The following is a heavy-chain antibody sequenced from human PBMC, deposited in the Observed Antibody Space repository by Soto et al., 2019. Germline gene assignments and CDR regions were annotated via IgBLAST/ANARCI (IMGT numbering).Heavy chain of an antibody. D-gene: IGHD3-22*01. J-gene: IGHJ4*02. CDR3: ARGTDYYDSSGYSPADY. Sequence: GASVKVSCKASGGTFSSYTISWVRQAPGQGLEWMGRIIPILGIANYAQKFQGRVTITADKSTSTAYMELSSLRSEDTAVYYCARGTDYYDSSGYSPADYWGRGTLVTVSS. CDR2: IIPILGIA. V-gene: IGHV1-69*02. CDR1: GGTFSSYT.